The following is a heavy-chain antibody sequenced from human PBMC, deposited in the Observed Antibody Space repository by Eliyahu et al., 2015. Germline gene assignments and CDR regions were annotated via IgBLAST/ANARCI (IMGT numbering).Heavy chain of an antibody. CDR1: GGXISSGSXY. CDR2: IYTSGST. CDR3: AAGYSSSWITFDY. D-gene: IGHD6-13*01. J-gene: IGHJ4*02. V-gene: IGHV4-61*02. Sequence: QVQLQESGPGLVKPSQTLSLTCTVXGGXISSGSXYWSWXRQPAGKGLEWIGRIYTSGSTNYNPSLKSRVTISVDTSKNQFSLKLSSVTAADTAVYYCAAGYSSSWITFDYWGQGTLVTVSS.